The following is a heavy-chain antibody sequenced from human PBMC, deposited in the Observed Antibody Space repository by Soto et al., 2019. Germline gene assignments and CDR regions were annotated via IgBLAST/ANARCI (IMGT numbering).Heavy chain of an antibody. D-gene: IGHD2-8*01. CDR1: GFTFSSYA. CDR2: ISGSGGST. Sequence: EVQLLESGGGLVQPGGSLRLSCAASGFTFSSYAMSWVRQAPGKGLEWVSAISGSGGSTYYADSVKGRFTIPRDNSKNTLYLQMNSLRAEDTAVYYCAKDARIWYRYYYYYYGMDVWGQGTTVTVSS. J-gene: IGHJ6*02. CDR3: AKDARIWYRYYYYYYGMDV. V-gene: IGHV3-23*01.